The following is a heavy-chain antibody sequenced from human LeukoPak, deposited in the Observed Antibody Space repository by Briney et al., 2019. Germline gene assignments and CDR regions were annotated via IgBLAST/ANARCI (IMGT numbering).Heavy chain of an antibody. Sequence: GGSLRLSCAASGFSVSNNYLSWVRQAPGKGLEWVSVLYSGGSTYYADSVKGRFTISRDNSKNTLYLQMNSLKTDDTAVYYCANYGDYQYFDYWGQGTPVTVSS. D-gene: IGHD4-17*01. J-gene: IGHJ4*02. V-gene: IGHV3-66*02. CDR1: GFSVSNNY. CDR3: ANYGDYQYFDY. CDR2: LYSGGST.